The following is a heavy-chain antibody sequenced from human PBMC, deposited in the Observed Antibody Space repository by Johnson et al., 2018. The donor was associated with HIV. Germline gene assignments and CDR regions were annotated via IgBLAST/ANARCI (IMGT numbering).Heavy chain of an antibody. D-gene: IGHD3-16*01. CDR3: ARGSRYTHDNDDVFLLQAFDF. CDR2: ISYDGSNK. J-gene: IGHJ3*01. Sequence: QVQLVESGGGLVQPGGSLKLSCAASGFTFSSYAMHWVRQAPGKGLEWVAVISYDGSNKYYADSVKGRFTISRDSSKHTRYLEMNSMRHEDMAVYYCARGSRYTHDNDDVFLLQAFDFWGQGTVVTVSS. CDR1: GFTFSSYA. V-gene: IGHV3-30-3*01.